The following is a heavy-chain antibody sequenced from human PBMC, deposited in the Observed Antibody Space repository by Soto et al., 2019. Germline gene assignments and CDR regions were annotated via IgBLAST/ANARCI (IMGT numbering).Heavy chain of an antibody. D-gene: IGHD3-10*01. CDR3: ATSRRSMVRGVAVSFYYYGMDA. J-gene: IGHJ6*01. Sequence: QVQLVESGGDVVQPGRSLRLSCVASGFTFSSDGMQWVRQAPGKGLEWVAIITYDGSNKYYEDSVKGRVTISRDNSKNTVYLQMNSLRAEDTAVYYCATSRRSMVRGVAVSFYYYGMDAWGQGTTVTVSS. CDR1: GFTFSSDG. V-gene: IGHV3-30*03. CDR2: ITYDGSNK.